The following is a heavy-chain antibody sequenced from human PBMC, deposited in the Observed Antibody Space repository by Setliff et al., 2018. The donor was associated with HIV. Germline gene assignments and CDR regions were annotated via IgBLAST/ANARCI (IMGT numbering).Heavy chain of an antibody. V-gene: IGHV4-34*01. CDR2: INHSGST. J-gene: IGHJ4*02. Sequence: PSETLSLTCAVYGGSFSGYYWSWIRQPPGKGLEWIGEINHSGSTKYNPSLKSRVTISVDTSKNQFSLKLSSVTAADTAVYYCARLSRPGYSYGRGFDYWGQGTLVTVSS. CDR3: ARLSRPGYSYGRGFDY. CDR1: GGSFSGYY. D-gene: IGHD5-18*01.